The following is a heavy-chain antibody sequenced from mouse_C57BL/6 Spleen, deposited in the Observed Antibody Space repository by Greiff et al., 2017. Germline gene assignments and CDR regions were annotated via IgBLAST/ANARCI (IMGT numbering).Heavy chain of an antibody. V-gene: IGHV1-80*01. CDR1: GYAFSSYW. CDR3: ARGSGSSYWYFDV. Sequence: VKLQQSGAELVKPGASVKISCKASGYAFSSYWMNWVKQRPGKGLEWIGQIYPGDGDTNYNGKFKGKATLTADKSSSTAYMQLSSLTAEDSAVYFCARGSGSSYWYFDVWGTGTTVTVSS. J-gene: IGHJ1*03. CDR2: IYPGDGDT. D-gene: IGHD1-1*01.